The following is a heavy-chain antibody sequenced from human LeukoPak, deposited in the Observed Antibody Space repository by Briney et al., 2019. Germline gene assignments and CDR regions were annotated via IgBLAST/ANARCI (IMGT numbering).Heavy chain of an antibody. J-gene: IGHJ4*02. CDR2: ISSSGSTI. CDR3: ARDVLEAGMDV. CDR1: GFTFSSYE. D-gene: IGHD1-14*01. Sequence: GGSLRLSCAASGFTFSSYEMNCVRQAPGKGLEWVSYISSSGSTIYYADSVKGRFTISRDNAKNSLYLQMNSLRAEDTAVYYCARDVLEAGMDVRGQGTLVTVSS. V-gene: IGHV3-48*03.